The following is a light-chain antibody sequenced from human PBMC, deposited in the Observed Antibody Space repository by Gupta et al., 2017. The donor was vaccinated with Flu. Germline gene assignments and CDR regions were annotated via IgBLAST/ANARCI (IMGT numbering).Light chain of an antibody. CDR1: QRLRGY. CDR3: QQRSNEPPIT. CDR2: DVS. J-gene: IGKJ4*01. V-gene: IGKV3-11*01. Sequence: STLSLSPGDSDTHSCLARQRLRGYLAWYQHRQGQSPRLLIYDVSDRDTGITVRFSGSEYGKDVSLTISNREPEDLGVYYCQQRSNEPPITFGWGTRVEIK.